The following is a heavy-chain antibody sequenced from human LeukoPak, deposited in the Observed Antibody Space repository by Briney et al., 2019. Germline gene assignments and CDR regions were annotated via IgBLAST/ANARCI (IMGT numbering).Heavy chain of an antibody. J-gene: IGHJ4*02. CDR3: ARGNTQGIAAAGKKVA. Sequence: ASMKVSCKASGGTFSSYAISWVRQAPGQGLEWMGRIIPILGIANYAQKFQGRVTITADKSTNTAYMELSSLRSEDTPVYYCARGNTQGIAAAGKKVAWGQGTLVTVSS. D-gene: IGHD6-13*01. CDR1: GGTFSSYA. CDR2: IIPILGIA. V-gene: IGHV1-69*04.